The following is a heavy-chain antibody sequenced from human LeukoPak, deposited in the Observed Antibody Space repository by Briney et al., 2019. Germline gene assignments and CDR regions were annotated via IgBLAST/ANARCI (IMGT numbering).Heavy chain of an antibody. CDR1: GYTFTGYY. D-gene: IGHD4-23*01. Sequence: GASVKVSCKASGYTFTGYYMHWVRQAPGQGLEWMGIINPSGGSTSYAQKFQGRVTMTRDMSTSTVYMELSSLRSEDTAVYYCARAGGWYFDLWGRGTLSLSPQ. CDR3: ARAGGWYFDL. CDR2: INPSGGST. V-gene: IGHV1-46*01. J-gene: IGHJ2*01.